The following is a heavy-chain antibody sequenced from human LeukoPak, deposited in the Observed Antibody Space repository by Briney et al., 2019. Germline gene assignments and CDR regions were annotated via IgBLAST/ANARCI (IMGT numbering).Heavy chain of an antibody. CDR2: INHSGST. V-gene: IGHV4-34*01. CDR3: ATGARGRPIFGVVTPGRNYYYYMDV. D-gene: IGHD3-3*01. Sequence: SETLSLTCAVYGGSFSGYYWSWIRQPPGKGLEWIGEINHSGSTNYNPSLKSRVTISVDTSKNQFSLKLSSVTAADTAVYYCATGARGRPIFGVVTPGRNYYYYMDVWGKGTTVTVSS. J-gene: IGHJ6*03. CDR1: GGSFSGYY.